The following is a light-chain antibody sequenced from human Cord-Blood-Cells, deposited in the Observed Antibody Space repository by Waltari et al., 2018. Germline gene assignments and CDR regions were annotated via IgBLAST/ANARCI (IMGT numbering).Light chain of an antibody. CDR2: DVS. V-gene: IGLV2-14*01. CDR3: SSCTSSSTLV. Sequence: QSALTQPASVSGSPGQSITISCTGTSSDVGGYNYVSWYQQHPGTAPKLMIYDVSTRPSGVANRSSGSKSRNTASLTISELQAEDEADYYCSSCTSSSTLVFGGGTKLTVL. CDR1: SSDVGGYNY. J-gene: IGLJ2*01.